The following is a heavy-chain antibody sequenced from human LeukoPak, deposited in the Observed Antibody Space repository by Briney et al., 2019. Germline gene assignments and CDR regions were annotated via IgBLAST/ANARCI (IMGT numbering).Heavy chain of an antibody. CDR1: GFAFSSYA. V-gene: IGHV3-23*01. Sequence: GGSLRLSCEVSGFAFSSYAMSWVRQSPGKGLGWVSAISGSSSSTYYADSVKGRFTISRDNSKNTLYLQMNSLRAEDTAVYYCASITMKGRGAFDIWGQGTMVTVSS. CDR2: ISGSSSST. D-gene: IGHD3-22*01. CDR3: ASITMKGRGAFDI. J-gene: IGHJ3*02.